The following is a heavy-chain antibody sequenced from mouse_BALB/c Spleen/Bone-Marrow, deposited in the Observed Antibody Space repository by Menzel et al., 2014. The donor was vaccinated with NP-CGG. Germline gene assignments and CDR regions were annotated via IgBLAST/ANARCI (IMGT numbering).Heavy chain of an antibody. V-gene: IGHV3-8*02. D-gene: IGHD1-2*01. CDR3: ARYKGFHWGMDY. CDR2: ISYSGST. J-gene: IGHJ4*01. CDR1: GDSITSGY. Sequence: EVKLVESGPSLVKPSQTLSLTCSVTGDSITSGYWNWIRKFPGNKLEYMGYISYSGSTYYNPSLKSRIPITRDTSKNQYYLQLISVTTEDTATFYCARYKGFHWGMDYWGQGTSVTVSS.